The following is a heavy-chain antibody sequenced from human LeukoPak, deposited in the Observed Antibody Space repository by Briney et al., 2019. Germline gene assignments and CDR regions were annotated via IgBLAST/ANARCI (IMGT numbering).Heavy chain of an antibody. D-gene: IGHD3-3*01. CDR3: ASPSDFWSGSKGILFAY. V-gene: IGHV5-51*01. CDR2: IYPGDSDT. Sequence: GESLKISCKGSGYSFTSYWIGWVRQMPGKGLEWMGIIYPGDSDTRYSPPFQGQVTISADKSISTAYLQWSTLKPSDPAMYYCASPSDFWSGSKGILFAYGGQETRVTVSS. CDR1: GYSFTSYW. J-gene: IGHJ4*02.